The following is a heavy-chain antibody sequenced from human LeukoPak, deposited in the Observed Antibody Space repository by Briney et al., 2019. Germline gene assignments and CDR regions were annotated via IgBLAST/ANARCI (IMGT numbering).Heavy chain of an antibody. V-gene: IGHV4-4*07. CDR3: AREVEMARQFDY. CDR1: SGSITSHF. Sequence: SETLSLTCSVSSGSITSHFWSWIRQPAGKGLEWIGRISTTGSTNYNPSLKSRVTMSVDTSTNQLSLKLSSVTAADTAVYYCAREVEMARQFDYWGQGTLVTVHS. D-gene: IGHD5-24*01. J-gene: IGHJ4*02. CDR2: ISTTGST.